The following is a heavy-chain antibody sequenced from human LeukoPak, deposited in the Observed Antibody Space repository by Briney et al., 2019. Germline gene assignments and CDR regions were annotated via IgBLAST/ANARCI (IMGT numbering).Heavy chain of an antibody. Sequence: ASVKVSCKASGYTFSAYYIHWVRQAPGQGLEWMGWINPNSGGTFYAQKFQGRVTMTRDTSISTAYTELIRLRYDDTAVYYCARGFDYYDSSGYNSDAFDIWGQGTMVTVSS. CDR3: ARGFDYYDSSGYNSDAFDI. CDR1: GYTFSAYY. J-gene: IGHJ3*02. CDR2: INPNSGGT. D-gene: IGHD3-22*01. V-gene: IGHV1-2*02.